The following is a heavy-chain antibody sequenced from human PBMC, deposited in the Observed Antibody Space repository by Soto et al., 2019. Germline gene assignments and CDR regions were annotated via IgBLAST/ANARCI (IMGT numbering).Heavy chain of an antibody. J-gene: IGHJ4*02. V-gene: IGHV3-30-3*01. Sequence: GGSLRLSCAASGFSFSTYAMDWVRQAPGKGLEWVAVISYDGSDKYYADSVKGRFTISRDNSKNTVYLQMNSLRAEDTAVYYCARGRITFRGVLGLFDYCGQGNLVTVSS. D-gene: IGHD3-16*02. CDR1: GFSFSTYA. CDR3: ARGRITFRGVLGLFDY. CDR2: ISYDGSDK.